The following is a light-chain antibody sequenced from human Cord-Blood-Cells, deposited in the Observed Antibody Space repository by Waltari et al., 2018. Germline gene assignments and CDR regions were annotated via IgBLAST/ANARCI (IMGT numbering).Light chain of an antibody. Sequence: DIVMTQSPDSLAVSLCERATINCKSSQSVLYSSNNKNYLAWYQQKPGQPHKLLIYWASTRESGVPDRFSGSGSGTDFTLTISSLQAEDVAVYYCQQYYSTPLTFGGGTKVEIK. CDR1: QSVLYSSNNKNY. CDR3: QQYYSTPLT. CDR2: WAS. V-gene: IGKV4-1*01. J-gene: IGKJ4*01.